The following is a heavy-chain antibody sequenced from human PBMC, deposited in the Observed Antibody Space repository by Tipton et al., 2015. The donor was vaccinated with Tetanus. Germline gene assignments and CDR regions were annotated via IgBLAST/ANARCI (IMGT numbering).Heavy chain of an antibody. CDR1: GGSISGYF. V-gene: IGHV4-59*12. CDR3: ARGRRTYFFDSSGYYPKYYIDS. Sequence: GLVKPSETLSLTCGVSGGSISGYFWSWIRQPPGKGLEWIGYSYSTGSTNYNPSLKTRVTISVDTSKNQFSLKLSSVTAPDTATYYCARGRRTYFFDSSGYYPKYYIDSWGQGTRVTVSS. J-gene: IGHJ4*02. CDR2: SYSTGST. D-gene: IGHD3-22*01.